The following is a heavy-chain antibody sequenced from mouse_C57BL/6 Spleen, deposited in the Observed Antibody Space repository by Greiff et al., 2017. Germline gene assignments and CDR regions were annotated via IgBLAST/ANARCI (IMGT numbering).Heavy chain of an antibody. D-gene: IGHD2-4*01. Sequence: EVQVVESGGGLVQPGGSLSLSCAASGFTFTDYYMSWVRQPPGKALEWLGFIRNKANGYTTEYSASVKGRFTISRDNSQSILYLQMNALRAEDSATYYCARSPEYDYGLDYWGQGTSGTVSS. V-gene: IGHV7-3*01. CDR1: GFTFTDYY. CDR2: IRNKANGYTT. J-gene: IGHJ4*01. CDR3: ARSPEYDYGLDY.